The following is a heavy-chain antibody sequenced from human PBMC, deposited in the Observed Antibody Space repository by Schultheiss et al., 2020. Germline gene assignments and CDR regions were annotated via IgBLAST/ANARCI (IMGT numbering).Heavy chain of an antibody. CDR2: ISGSGGST. V-gene: IGHV3-23*01. CDR1: GFTFSSYA. CDR3: ARLEGPRAPWRFLEWLFFAY. J-gene: IGHJ4*02. Sequence: GGSLRLSCAASGFTFSSYAMHWVRQAPGKGLEWVSAISGSGGSTYYADSVKGRFTISRENAKNSLYLQMNSLRAEDTAVYYCARLEGPRAPWRFLEWLFFAYWGQGTLVTVSS. D-gene: IGHD3-3*01.